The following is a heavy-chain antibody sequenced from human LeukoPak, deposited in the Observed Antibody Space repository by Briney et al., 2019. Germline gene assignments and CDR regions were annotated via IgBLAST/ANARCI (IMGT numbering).Heavy chain of an antibody. CDR3: AKGPYYYDSSGYSRRWFDP. D-gene: IGHD3-22*01. J-gene: IGHJ5*02. Sequence: GSLRLSCAASGFTFSSYAMSWVRQAPGKGLEWVSGISGSGGITYYADSVKGRFTISRENSKNTLLLQMKSLRAEDTAVYFCAKGPYYYDSSGYSRRWFDPWGQGTLVTVSS. CDR2: ISGSGGIT. V-gene: IGHV3-23*01. CDR1: GFTFSSYA.